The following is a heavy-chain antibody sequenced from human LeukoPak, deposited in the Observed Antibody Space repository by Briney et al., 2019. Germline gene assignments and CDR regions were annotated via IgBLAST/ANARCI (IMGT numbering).Heavy chain of an antibody. CDR1: GYSFTSYW. CDR2: IYPGDSDT. D-gene: IGHD4-17*01. Sequence: GESLKISCKGSGYSFTSYWIGWVRQMPGKGLEWMGIIYPGDSDTRYSPSFQGQVTISADKSISTAYLQWSSLKASDTAMYYCARPHDYGDYEVGVDYWGQGTLVTVSS. V-gene: IGHV5-51*01. J-gene: IGHJ4*02. CDR3: ARPHDYGDYEVGVDY.